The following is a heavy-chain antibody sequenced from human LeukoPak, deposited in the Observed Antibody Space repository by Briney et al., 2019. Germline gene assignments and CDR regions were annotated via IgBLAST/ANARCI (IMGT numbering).Heavy chain of an antibody. CDR3: ARHGRGFDY. V-gene: IGHV4-59*08. Sequence: SQTLPLTCTVSSDSISNCYWSWIRQPPGKGLEGIGYIYYSGSTNYNPSLKSRVSISADTSKNQFSLKLRSLTDADTAIFYCARHGRGFDYWGQGTLVTVSP. D-gene: IGHD1-1*01. CDR1: SDSISNCY. J-gene: IGHJ4*02. CDR2: IYYSGST.